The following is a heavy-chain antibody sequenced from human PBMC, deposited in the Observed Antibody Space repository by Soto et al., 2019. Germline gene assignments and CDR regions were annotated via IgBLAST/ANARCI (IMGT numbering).Heavy chain of an antibody. Sequence: PSEPLSLTCTVSGGSISSGGYYWSWIRQHPGKGLEWIGYIYYSGSTYYNPSLKSRVTISVDTSKNQFSLKLSSVTAADTAVYYCAREEQLVRYYGMDVWGQGTTVTVSS. V-gene: IGHV4-31*03. D-gene: IGHD6-6*01. J-gene: IGHJ6*02. CDR3: AREEQLVRYYGMDV. CDR2: IYYSGST. CDR1: GGSISSGGYY.